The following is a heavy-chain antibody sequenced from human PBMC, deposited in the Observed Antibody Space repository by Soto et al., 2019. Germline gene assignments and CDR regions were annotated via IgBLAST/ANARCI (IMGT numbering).Heavy chain of an antibody. CDR3: ATRTAQSASDF. J-gene: IGHJ4*02. V-gene: IGHV4-39*01. D-gene: IGHD5-18*01. Sequence: SETLSLTCTVSGASIISSSYHWGWIRQPPGKGLEWIGTIHHSGVTYYSPSLKSRVTMSVDTSKNQFSLKLSSVTAADTAVYYCATRTAQSASDFWGQGTLVTVSS. CDR1: GASIISSSYH. CDR2: IHHSGVT.